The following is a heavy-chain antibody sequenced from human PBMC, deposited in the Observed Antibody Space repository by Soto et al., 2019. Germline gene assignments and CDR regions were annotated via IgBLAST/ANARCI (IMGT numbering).Heavy chain of an antibody. D-gene: IGHD2-2*01. J-gene: IGHJ4*02. Sequence: QVQLVQSGVEVKKPGASVKVSCQASGYTFTNYGITWLRQAPGQGLEWMGWVSAYNRNTNYAQRFQDRVTMTTETSTRTAYMELRNLKSDDTAIYFWARERQYEPLLYWGQGTLVTVSS. CDR3: ARERQYEPLLY. CDR2: VSAYNRNT. CDR1: GYTFTNYG. V-gene: IGHV1-18*01.